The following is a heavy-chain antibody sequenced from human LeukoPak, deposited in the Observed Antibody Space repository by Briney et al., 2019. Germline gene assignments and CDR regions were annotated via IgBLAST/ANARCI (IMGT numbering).Heavy chain of an antibody. V-gene: IGHV1-3*01. J-gene: IGHJ6*04. CDR2: INAGNGNT. D-gene: IGHD5-24*01. CDR1: GYTFTSYA. CDR3: ARESQFYYYYYGMDV. Sequence: GASVKVSCKASGYTFTSYAMHWVGQAPGQRLEWMGWINAGNGNTKYSQKFQGRVTITRDTSASTAYMELSSLRSEDTAVYYCARESQFYYYYYGMDVWGKGTTVTVSS.